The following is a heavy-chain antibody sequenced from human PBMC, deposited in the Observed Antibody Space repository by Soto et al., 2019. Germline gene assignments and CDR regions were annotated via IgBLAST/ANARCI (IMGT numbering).Heavy chain of an antibody. CDR1: GYTLTELS. D-gene: IGHD3-22*01. CDR3: ATSDSVSRGSGRTREGDYYYGMDV. J-gene: IGHJ6*02. Sequence: RASVKVSCKVSGYTLTELSMHWVRQAPGKGLEWMGGFDPEDGETIYAQKFQGRVTMTEDTSTDTAYMELSSLRSEDTAVYYCATSDSVSRGSGRTREGDYYYGMDVWGQGTTVTVSS. V-gene: IGHV1-24*01. CDR2: FDPEDGET.